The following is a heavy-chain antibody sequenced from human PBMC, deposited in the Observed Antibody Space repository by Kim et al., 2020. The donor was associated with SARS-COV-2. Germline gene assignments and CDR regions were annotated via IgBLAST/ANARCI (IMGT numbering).Heavy chain of an antibody. CDR1: GFTVSSNY. J-gene: IGHJ3*02. D-gene: IGHD2-21*01. CDR3: ARDAGGGVFPDAFDI. CDR2: IYSGGST. V-gene: IGHV3-53*01. Sequence: GGSLRLSYAASGFTVSSNYMSWVRQAPGKGLEWVSVIYSGGSTYYADSVKGRFTISRDNSKNTLYLQMNSLRAEDTAVYYCARDAGGGVFPDAFDIWGQGTMVTVSS.